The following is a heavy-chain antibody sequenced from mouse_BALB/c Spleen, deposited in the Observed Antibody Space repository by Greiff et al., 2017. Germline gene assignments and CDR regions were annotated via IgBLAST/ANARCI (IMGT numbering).Heavy chain of an antibody. V-gene: IGHV1-14*01. CDR2: INPYNDGT. D-gene: IGHD2-10*01. CDR3: ASSYYGNLAWFAY. CDR1: GYTFTSYV. Sequence: VQLQQSGPELVKPGASVKMSCKASGYTFTSYVMHWVKQKPGQGLEWIGYINPYNDGTKYNEKFKGKATLTSDKSSSTAYMELSSLTSEDSAVYYCASSYYGNLAWFAYWGQGTLVTVSA. J-gene: IGHJ3*01.